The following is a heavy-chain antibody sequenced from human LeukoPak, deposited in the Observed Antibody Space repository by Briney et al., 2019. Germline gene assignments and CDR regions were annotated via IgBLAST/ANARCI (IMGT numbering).Heavy chain of an antibody. Sequence: ASVKVSCKASGYTFTNHAISWVRQAPGQGLEWMGWISVYNANTHYAQRFQGRVAMTTDTSTSTAYMELRSLRSDDTAVYYCARDPHYYGSGSYYNVVETFDIWGQGTMVTVSS. CDR1: GYTFTNHA. CDR2: ISVYNANT. CDR3: ARDPHYYGSGSYYNVVETFDI. J-gene: IGHJ3*02. D-gene: IGHD3-10*01. V-gene: IGHV1-18*01.